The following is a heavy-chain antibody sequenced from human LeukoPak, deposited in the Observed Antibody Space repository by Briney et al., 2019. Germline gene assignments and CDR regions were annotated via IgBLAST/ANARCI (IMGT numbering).Heavy chain of an antibody. J-gene: IGHJ5*02. D-gene: IGHD2-2*01. Sequence: SETLSLTCAVYGGSFSGYYWSWIRQPPGKGLEWIGEINHSGSTNYNPSLKSRVTISVDTSKNQFSLKLTSVTAADTAVYYCARGSSTSCYFCLQPWGQGTLVTVSS. CDR2: INHSGST. CDR3: ARGSSTSCYFCLQP. V-gene: IGHV4-34*01. CDR1: GGSFSGYY.